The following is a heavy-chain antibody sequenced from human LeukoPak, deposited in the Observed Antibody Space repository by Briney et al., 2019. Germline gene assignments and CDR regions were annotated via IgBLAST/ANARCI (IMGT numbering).Heavy chain of an antibody. CDR1: GDSVSSDNVA. D-gene: IGHD5-24*01. V-gene: IGHV6-1*01. CDR3: HATGGLDY. J-gene: IGHJ4*02. Sequence: SQTLSLTCDISGDSVSSDNVAWNWIRQSPSRGLEWLGRTYYRSQWLQQYGVSVKGRVTINPDTSKNQISLQLNSVTPDDTATRWIHATGGLDYWGQGTLVTVSS. CDR2: TYYRSQWLQ.